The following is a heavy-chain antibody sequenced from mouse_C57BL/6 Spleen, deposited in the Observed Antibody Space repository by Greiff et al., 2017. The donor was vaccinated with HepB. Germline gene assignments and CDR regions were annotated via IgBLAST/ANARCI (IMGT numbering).Heavy chain of an antibody. V-gene: IGHV5-6*01. D-gene: IGHD2-4*01. J-gene: IGHJ4*01. CDR3: ARQGDYGGVDY. CDR1: GFTFSSYG. Sequence: EVQGVESGGDLVKPGGSLKLSCAASGFTFSSYGMSWVRQTPDKRLEWVATISSGGSYTYYPDSVKGRFTISRDNAKNTLYLQMSSLKSEDTAMYYCARQGDYGGVDYWGQGTSVTVSS. CDR2: ISSGGSYT.